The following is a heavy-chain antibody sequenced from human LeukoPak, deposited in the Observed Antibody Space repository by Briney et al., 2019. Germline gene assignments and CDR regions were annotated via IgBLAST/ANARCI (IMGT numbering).Heavy chain of an antibody. Sequence: GGSLRLSCAASGFTFSSYSMNWVRQAPGKGLEWVSYISSSSSTIYYADSVKGRFTISRDNAKNSLYLQMNSLRAEDTAVYYCARGFTVTTFGSGYWGQGTLVTVSS. J-gene: IGHJ4*02. D-gene: IGHD4-17*01. CDR2: ISSSSSTI. CDR1: GFTFSSYS. CDR3: ARGFTVTTFGSGY. V-gene: IGHV3-48*01.